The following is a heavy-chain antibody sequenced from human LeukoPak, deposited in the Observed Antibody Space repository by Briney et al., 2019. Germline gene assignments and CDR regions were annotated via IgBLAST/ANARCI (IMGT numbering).Heavy chain of an antibody. CDR3: ARDRGNWNNAAGFVI. CDR2: SSSSGTTI. D-gene: IGHD1/OR15-1a*01. J-gene: IGHJ3*02. CDR1: GFTFSSYE. V-gene: IGHV3-48*03. Sequence: GGSLRLSCAASGFTFSSYEMNWVRQAPGKGLEWVSYSSSSGTTIHYAESVEGRFTISRDNAKNSLYLQMNSLRAEDTAVYYCARDRGNWNNAAGFVIWGERGIVSVSS.